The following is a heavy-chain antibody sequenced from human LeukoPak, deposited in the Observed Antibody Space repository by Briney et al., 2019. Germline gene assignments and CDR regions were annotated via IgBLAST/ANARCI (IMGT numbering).Heavy chain of an antibody. CDR1: GFIFSDYY. Sequence: GGSLRLSCAASGFIFSDYYMSWIRQAPGKWLEWVSYISSSGSTIYYADSVKGRFTISRDNAKNSLYLQMNSLRAEDTAVYYCARTSFPKNYYGSYVWGKGTAVTVSS. V-gene: IGHV3-11*04. CDR2: ISSSGSTI. D-gene: IGHD2-21*01. J-gene: IGHJ6*04. CDR3: ARTSFPKNYYGSYV.